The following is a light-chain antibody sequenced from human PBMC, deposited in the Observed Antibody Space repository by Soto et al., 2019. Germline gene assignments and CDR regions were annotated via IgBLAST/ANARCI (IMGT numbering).Light chain of an antibody. J-gene: IGLJ3*02. V-gene: IGLV6-57*04. Sequence: NFMLTQPQSVSASPGKTVTIPCSRSSGSIASNYVQWYQQRPGSAPTTVIYEDNQRPSGVPDRFSGSIDSSSNSASLTISGLKTEDEADYYCQSYDTSNWVFGGGTKVTVL. CDR3: QSYDTSNWV. CDR2: EDN. CDR1: SGSIASNY.